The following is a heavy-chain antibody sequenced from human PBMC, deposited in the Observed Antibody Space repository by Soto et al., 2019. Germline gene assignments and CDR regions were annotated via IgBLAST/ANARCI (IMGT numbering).Heavy chain of an antibody. V-gene: IGHV3-7*05. J-gene: IGHJ4*02. CDR2: IKQDGSEK. CDR1: GFTFSSYW. CDR3: ARDYYDSSGYLGPYYFDY. Sequence: GGSLRLSCAASGFTFSSYWMSWVRQAPGKGLEWVANIKQDGSEKYYVDSVKGRFTISRDNAKNSLYLQMNSLRAEDTAVYYCARDYYDSSGYLGPYYFDYWGQGTLVTVSS. D-gene: IGHD3-22*01.